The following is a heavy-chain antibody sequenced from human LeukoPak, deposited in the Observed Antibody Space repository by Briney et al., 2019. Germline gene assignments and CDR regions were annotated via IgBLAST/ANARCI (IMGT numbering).Heavy chain of an antibody. V-gene: IGHV3-11*01. D-gene: IGHD3-10*01. J-gene: IGHJ5*02. Sequence: GSLRLSCAASGFIFSDYYMTWIRQAPGKGLEWVSYISSSGSITYYADSVKGRFTISRDNAKNSPYLEVNSLRDDDTAVYFCARTGGAGSPSDTWGQGTLVTVSS. CDR2: ISSSGSIT. CDR3: ARTGGAGSPSDT. CDR1: GFIFSDYY.